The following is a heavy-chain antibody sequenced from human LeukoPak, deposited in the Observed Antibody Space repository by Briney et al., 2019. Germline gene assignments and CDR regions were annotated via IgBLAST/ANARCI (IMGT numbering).Heavy chain of an antibody. CDR2: ISSSSSYT. J-gene: IGHJ4*02. CDR1: GFTFSDYY. Sequence: PGGSLRLSCAASGFTFSDYYMSWIRQAPGKGLEWVSYISSSSSYTNYAGSVKGRFTISRDNAKNSLYLQMNSLRAEDTAVYYCARPLYSGSYYFDYWGQGTLVTVSS. D-gene: IGHD1-26*01. V-gene: IGHV3-11*03. CDR3: ARPLYSGSYYFDY.